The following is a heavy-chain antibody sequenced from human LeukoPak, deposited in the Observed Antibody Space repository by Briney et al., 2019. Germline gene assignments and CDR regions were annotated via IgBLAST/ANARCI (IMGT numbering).Heavy chain of an antibody. CDR3: ARDGERITMTNAFDI. D-gene: IGHD3-22*01. CDR1: GFTFSSYS. Sequence: GGSLGLSCAASGFTFSSYSMNWVRQAPGKGLEWVSYISSSSSTIYYADSVKGRFTISRDNAKNSLYLQMNSLRAEDTAVQYCARDGERITMTNAFDIWGQGTMVTVSS. J-gene: IGHJ3*02. CDR2: ISSSSSTI. V-gene: IGHV3-48*04.